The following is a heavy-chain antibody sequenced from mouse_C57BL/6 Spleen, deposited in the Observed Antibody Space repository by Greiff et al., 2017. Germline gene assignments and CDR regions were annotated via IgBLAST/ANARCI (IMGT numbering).Heavy chain of an antibody. CDR3: TNSNLSWFAY. Sequence: VQLQQSGAELVRPGASVTLSCKASGYTFTDYEMHWVKQTPVHGLEWIGAIDPETGGTAYNQKFKGKAILTADKSSSTAYMVLRSLTSDDSAVYYCTNSNLSWFAYWGQGTLVTVSA. CDR2: IDPETGGT. D-gene: IGHD2-5*01. V-gene: IGHV1-15*01. CDR1: GYTFTDYE. J-gene: IGHJ3*01.